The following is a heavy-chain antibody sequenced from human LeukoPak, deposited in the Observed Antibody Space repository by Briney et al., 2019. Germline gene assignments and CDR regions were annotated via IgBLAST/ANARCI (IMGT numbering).Heavy chain of an antibody. Sequence: PGGSLRLSCAASGFTFGSYAMHWVRQAPGKGLEWVAVISYDGSNKYYADSVKGRFTISRDNSKNTLYLQMNSLRAEDTAVYYCARAVPTRFPYHYYYGMDVWGQGTTVTVSS. CDR2: ISYDGSNK. D-gene: IGHD2-2*01. CDR1: GFTFGSYA. J-gene: IGHJ6*02. CDR3: ARAVPTRFPYHYYYGMDV. V-gene: IGHV3-30-3*01.